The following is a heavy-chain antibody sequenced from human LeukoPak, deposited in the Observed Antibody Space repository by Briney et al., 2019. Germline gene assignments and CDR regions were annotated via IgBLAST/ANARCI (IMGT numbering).Heavy chain of an antibody. D-gene: IGHD4-11*01. Sequence: GRSLRLSCAASGFSFSSYAMHWVRQAPGKGLEWVAVISYDGSNKYYADSVKGRFTISRDNSKNTLYLQMNSLRAEDTAVYYCASLSFDYSNYDAFDIWGQGTMVTVSP. CDR1: GFSFSSYA. CDR2: ISYDGSNK. CDR3: ASLSFDYSNYDAFDI. J-gene: IGHJ3*02. V-gene: IGHV3-30-3*01.